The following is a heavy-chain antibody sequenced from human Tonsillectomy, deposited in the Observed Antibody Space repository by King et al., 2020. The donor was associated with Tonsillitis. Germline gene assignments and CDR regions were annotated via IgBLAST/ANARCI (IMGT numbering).Heavy chain of an antibody. J-gene: IGHJ6*03. Sequence: QLQESGPGLVKPSETLSLTCTVSGGSISTYYWSWIRRPAGKGLEWIGRIYTGGSTNYNPSLKSRVTMSVDTSKNQFSLRLSSVTAADTAVYYCAREEAAAPLSYMDVWGKGTPVTVSS. V-gene: IGHV4-4*07. CDR2: IYTGGST. CDR1: GGSISTYY. D-gene: IGHD6-13*01. CDR3: AREEAAAPLSYMDV.